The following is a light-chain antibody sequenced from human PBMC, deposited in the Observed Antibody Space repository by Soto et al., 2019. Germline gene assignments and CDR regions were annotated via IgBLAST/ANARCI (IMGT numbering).Light chain of an antibody. CDR3: ESYSTTTTHWV. CDR1: SSDVGAHKH. J-gene: IGLJ3*02. Sequence: QSALTQPASVSGSPGQSITISCTGTSSDVGAHKHVSWYQQHPGKAAKLMIYEVSNRPSGVSNRFSGSKSGNTASLSISGLQTEDEGDYYCESYSTTTTHWVFGGGTKVTVL. V-gene: IGLV2-14*01. CDR2: EVS.